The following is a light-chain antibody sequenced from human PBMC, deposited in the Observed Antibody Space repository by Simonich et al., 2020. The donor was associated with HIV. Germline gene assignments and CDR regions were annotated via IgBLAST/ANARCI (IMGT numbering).Light chain of an antibody. CDR2: AAS. J-gene: IGKJ4*01. Sequence: DIQMTQSPSSLSASLGDRVTITCRASQSINTYLNWYQQKPGKAPNLLIYAASSLQSGVPSRFSGSGSGTDFTLTISSLQPEDFATYYCQQANSFPLTFGGGTKVEIK. CDR1: QSINTY. CDR3: QQANSFPLT. V-gene: IGKV1-39*01.